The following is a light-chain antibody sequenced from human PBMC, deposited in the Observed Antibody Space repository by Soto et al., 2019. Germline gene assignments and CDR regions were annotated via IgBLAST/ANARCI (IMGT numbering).Light chain of an antibody. CDR2: ETS. CDR1: TGAVTSGHY. CDR3: LLSYSGGRWV. J-gene: IGLJ1*01. Sequence: QAVVTQEPSLTVSPGGTVTLTCGSSTGAVTSGHYPYWFQQKPGQAPRTLIYETSNKHSWTPARFSGSLLGGKATLTLSGAQPEDAAEYYCLLSYSGGRWVFGTGTKLTVL. V-gene: IGLV7-46*01.